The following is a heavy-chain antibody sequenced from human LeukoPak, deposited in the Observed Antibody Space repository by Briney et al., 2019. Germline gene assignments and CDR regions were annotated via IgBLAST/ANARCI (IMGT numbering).Heavy chain of an antibody. D-gene: IGHD5-24*01. CDR1: GFTFSSYG. J-gene: IGHJ6*03. CDR3: AKDGKNGYNYYYYYMDV. CDR2: IRYDGSNK. Sequence: GGSLRLSCAACGFTFSSYGMHWVRQAPGKGLEWVAFIRYDGSNKYYADSVKGRFTISRDNSKNTLYLQMNSLRAEDTAVYYCAKDGKNGYNYYYYYMDVWGKGTTVTISS. V-gene: IGHV3-30*02.